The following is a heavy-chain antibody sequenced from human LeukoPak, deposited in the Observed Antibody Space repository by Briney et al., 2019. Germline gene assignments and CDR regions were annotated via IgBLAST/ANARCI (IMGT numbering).Heavy chain of an antibody. D-gene: IGHD1-26*01. V-gene: IGHV4-38-2*02. CDR2: IYHSGST. CDR1: GYSISSGYY. J-gene: IGHJ4*02. Sequence: PSETLSLTCTVSGYSISSGYYWGWIRQPPGKGLEWIGSIYHSGSTYYNPSLKSRVTISVDTSKNQFSLKLSSVTAADTAVYYCAGRERVGATDYYFDYWGQGTLVTVSS. CDR3: AGRERVGATDYYFDY.